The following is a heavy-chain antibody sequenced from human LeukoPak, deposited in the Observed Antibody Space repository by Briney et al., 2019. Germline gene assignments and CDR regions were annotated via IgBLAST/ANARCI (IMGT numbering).Heavy chain of an antibody. J-gene: IGHJ4*02. CDR1: GFTFTDYW. V-gene: IGHV5-51*01. D-gene: IGHD3-10*01. Sequence: GEPLKISCKGSGFTFTDYWIGWVRQMPGKGLEWMGMIYPGDSSTRYSPSFQGQVSISVDKAISTAYLQWSSLKASDTAIYYCARFRFYGSGSYYNHWGQGTLVTVSS. CDR3: ARFRFYGSGSYYNH. CDR2: IYPGDSST.